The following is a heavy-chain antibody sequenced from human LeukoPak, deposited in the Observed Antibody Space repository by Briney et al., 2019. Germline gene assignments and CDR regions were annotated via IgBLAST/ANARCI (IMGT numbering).Heavy chain of an antibody. V-gene: IGHV3-21*01. CDR2: ISSGSSYI. J-gene: IGHJ4*02. D-gene: IGHD1-20*01. Sequence: GGSLRLSCAASGFTFSSYTMTWVRQAPGKGLEWVSSISSGSSYIYYADSVKGRFTISRDNAKNSLYLQMNSLRAEDTAVYYCASRGITGTTVHYWGQGTLVTVSS. CDR1: GFTFSSYT. CDR3: ASRGITGTTVHY.